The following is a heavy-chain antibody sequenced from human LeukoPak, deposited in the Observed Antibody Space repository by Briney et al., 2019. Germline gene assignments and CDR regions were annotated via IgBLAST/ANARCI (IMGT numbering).Heavy chain of an antibody. J-gene: IGHJ4*02. CDR3: ARGNYYYSSGYYY. D-gene: IGHD3-22*01. V-gene: IGHV1-2*02. CDR2: INPNSGGT. CDR1: GYTFTGYY. Sequence: VASVKVSCKASGYTFTGYYMHWVRQAPGQGLEWMGWINPNSGGTNYAQKFQGRVTMTRDTSISTAYMELSRLRSDDTAVYYCARGNYYYSSGYYYWGQGTLVTVSS.